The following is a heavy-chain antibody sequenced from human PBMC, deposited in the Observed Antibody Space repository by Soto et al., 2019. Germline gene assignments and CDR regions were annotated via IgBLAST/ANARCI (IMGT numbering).Heavy chain of an antibody. Sequence: QVQLQESGPGLVKPSQTLSLTCTVSGGSISSGGYYWSWIRQHPVKGLEWIGYIYYSGSTYYNPSLKSRVTISVDTSKIQFSLKLSSVTAADTAVYYCARESPDYYDSSGYHNWFDPWGQGTLVTVSS. V-gene: IGHV4-31*03. D-gene: IGHD3-22*01. J-gene: IGHJ5*02. CDR1: GGSISSGGYY. CDR2: IYYSGST. CDR3: ARESPDYYDSSGYHNWFDP.